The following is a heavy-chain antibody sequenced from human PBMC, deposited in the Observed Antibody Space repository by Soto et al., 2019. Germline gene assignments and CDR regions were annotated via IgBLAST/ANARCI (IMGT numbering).Heavy chain of an antibody. D-gene: IGHD2-8*01. CDR1: GFSLSDHY. V-gene: IGHV3-11*01. J-gene: IGHJ4*02. CDR2: ISPGGDNI. CDR3: VGETQWYFNY. Sequence: QVQLVESGGGLVKPGGSLRLSCAASGFSLSDHYMSWIRQAPGKGLEWVSYISPGGDNIHYADSVKGRFTISRDNARNSLYLQMNSLRVEDTAVYYCVGETQWYFNYWGQGTLVTVSS.